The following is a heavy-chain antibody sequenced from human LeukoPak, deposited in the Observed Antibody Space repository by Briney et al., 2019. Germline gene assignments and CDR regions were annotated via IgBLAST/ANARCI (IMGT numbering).Heavy chain of an antibody. CDR2: ISSSSSTI. D-gene: IGHD3-22*01. CDR1: GFTFSNYN. CDR3: ATDGRLSYETRIWDN. V-gene: IGHV3-48*01. J-gene: IGHJ4*02. Sequence: GGSLRLSCAASGFTFSNYNMNWVRQAPGKGLEWVSYISSSSSTIKYADSVKGRFTISRDNGKSSVYLQMNSLRAEDTAIYYCATDGRLSYETRIWDNWGQGTLVTVSS.